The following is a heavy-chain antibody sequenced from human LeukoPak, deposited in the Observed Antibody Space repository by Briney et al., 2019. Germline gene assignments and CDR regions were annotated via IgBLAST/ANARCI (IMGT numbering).Heavy chain of an antibody. Sequence: GRSLRLSCAASGFTFSSYGMHWVRQAPGKGLEWVAVISYDGSNKYYADSVKGRFPISRDNSKNTLYLQMNSLRAEDTAVYYCAKDFPVPAALGGFDYWGQGTLVTVSS. CDR1: GFTFSSYG. J-gene: IGHJ4*02. CDR3: AKDFPVPAALGGFDY. CDR2: ISYDGSNK. D-gene: IGHD2-2*01. V-gene: IGHV3-30*18.